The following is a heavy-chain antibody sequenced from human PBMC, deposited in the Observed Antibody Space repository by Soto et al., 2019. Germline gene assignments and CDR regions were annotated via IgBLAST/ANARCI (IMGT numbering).Heavy chain of an antibody. CDR3: TRPLYDFWSGYLDAFDI. Sequence: GGSLRLSCAASGFTFSGSAMHWVRQASRKGLEWVGRIRSKANSYATAYAASVKGRFTISRDDSKNTAYLQMNSLKTEDTAVYYCTRPLYDFWSGYLDAFDIWGQGTMVTVSS. CDR2: IRSKANSYAT. D-gene: IGHD3-3*01. V-gene: IGHV3-73*01. CDR1: GFTFSGSA. J-gene: IGHJ3*02.